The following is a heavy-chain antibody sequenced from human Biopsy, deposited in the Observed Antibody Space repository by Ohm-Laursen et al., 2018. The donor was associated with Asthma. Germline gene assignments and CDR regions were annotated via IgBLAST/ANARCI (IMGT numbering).Heavy chain of an antibody. CDR3: ASPTYCSGSSCINNYYYALDV. CDR2: IIPMFGTT. Sequence: ESSVKVSCKASGGTFSNYAISWVRQAPGQGLEWMGGIIPMFGTTNYAQKFQGRVTITADESTSTAYMELSSLRSDDTAVYYCASPTYCSGSSCINNYYYALDVWGQGTTVTVSS. J-gene: IGHJ6*02. D-gene: IGHD2-15*01. CDR1: GGTFSNYA. V-gene: IGHV1-69*01.